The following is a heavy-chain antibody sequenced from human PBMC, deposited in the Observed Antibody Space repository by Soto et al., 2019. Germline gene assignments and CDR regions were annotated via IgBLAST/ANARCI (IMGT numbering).Heavy chain of an antibody. J-gene: IGHJ3*02. CDR1: GYTFTSYG. V-gene: IGHV1-18*01. D-gene: IGHD2-2*03. Sequence: ASVKVSCKASGYTFTSYGISWVRQAPGQGLEWMGWISAYNGNTNYAQKLQGRVTMTTDTSTSTAYMELRSLRSDDTAVYYCARDSGYCSSTSCYARAFDIWGQGTMVTVSS. CDR2: ISAYNGNT. CDR3: ARDSGYCSSTSCYARAFDI.